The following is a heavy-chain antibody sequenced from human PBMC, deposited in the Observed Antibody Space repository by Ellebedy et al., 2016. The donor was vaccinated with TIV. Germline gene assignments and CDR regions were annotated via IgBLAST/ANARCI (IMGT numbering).Heavy chain of an antibody. D-gene: IGHD3/OR15-3a*01. Sequence: GESLKISCAASGFTFSTYPMNWVRQAPGKGLEWVSTISANGGTTYYADSVKGRFTISRDNSKNTLFLQMSSLRAEDTAVYFCARRSTDFAFDSWGQGTLVTVSS. CDR3: ARRSTDFAFDS. V-gene: IGHV3-23*01. J-gene: IGHJ4*02. CDR2: ISANGGTT. CDR1: GFTFSTYP.